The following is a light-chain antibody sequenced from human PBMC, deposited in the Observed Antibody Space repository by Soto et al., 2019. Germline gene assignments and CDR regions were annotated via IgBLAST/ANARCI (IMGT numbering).Light chain of an antibody. Sequence: IVLTQSPGTLSLSPGERASVSCRASQSVSSDYLAWYQQKPGQAPRLLIYGASSRATGIPDRFSGSGSGTDFTLTISRLEPEDFAVYYCQQYGSSPWTFGQGTKVDIK. V-gene: IGKV3-20*01. J-gene: IGKJ1*01. CDR1: QSVSSDY. CDR2: GAS. CDR3: QQYGSSPWT.